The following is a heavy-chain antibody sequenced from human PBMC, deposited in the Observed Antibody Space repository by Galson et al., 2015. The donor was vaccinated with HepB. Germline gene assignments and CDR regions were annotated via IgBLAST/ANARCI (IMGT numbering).Heavy chain of an antibody. J-gene: IGHJ3*02. CDR3: ARASPGYAYGTGDAFDI. CDR2: IYDSGNT. Sequence: TLSLTCAVSGGSINSGAYSWSWIRQPPGKGLEWVGYIYDSGNTYYNPFLKSRVSISLDTSKKQFPLNLRSVTAADTAVYYCARASPGYAYGTGDAFDIWGRGTLVTVSA. D-gene: IGHD5-18*01. CDR1: GGSINSGAYS. V-gene: IGHV4-30-4*07.